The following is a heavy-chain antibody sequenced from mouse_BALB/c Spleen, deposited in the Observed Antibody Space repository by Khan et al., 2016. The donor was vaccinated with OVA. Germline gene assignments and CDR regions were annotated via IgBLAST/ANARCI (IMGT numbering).Heavy chain of an antibody. CDR1: GYTFSSYW. J-gene: IGHJ4*01. V-gene: IGHV1-9*01. Sequence: QVQLQQPGAELMKPGASVKISCKATGYTFSSYWIEWVKQRPGHGLEWIGEILPGSGSTNYNEKFKGKATFTADTSSNTAYMQLSSLTSEDSAVYYCARKVRPYYAMDYWGQGTSVTVSS. CDR2: ILPGSGST. D-gene: IGHD2-14*01. CDR3: ARKVRPYYAMDY.